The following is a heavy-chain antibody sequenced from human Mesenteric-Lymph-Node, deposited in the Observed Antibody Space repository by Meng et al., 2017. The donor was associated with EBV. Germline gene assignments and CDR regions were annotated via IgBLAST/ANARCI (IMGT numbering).Heavy chain of an antibody. Sequence: QVQLQESGPGLVKPSQTLSLICAGSGDSISNGGYYWSWIRQPPGEGLEWIGYIYYTGTTYYNASLKSRVTISVDTSKNQFSLKLSSVTAADTAVYYCARAQYFYDTSGYDYWGQGTLVTVSS. CDR2: IYYTGTT. D-gene: IGHD3-22*01. V-gene: IGHV4-30-4*01. J-gene: IGHJ4*02. CDR1: GDSISNGGYY. CDR3: ARAQYFYDTSGYDY.